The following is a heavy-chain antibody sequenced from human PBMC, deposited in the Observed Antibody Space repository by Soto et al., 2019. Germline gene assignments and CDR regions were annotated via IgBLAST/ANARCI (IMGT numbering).Heavy chain of an antibody. Sequence: GGSLRLSCAASGFTFSSYSMNWVRQAPGKGLEWVSSISSSSCYIYYADSVKGRFTISRDNAKNSLYLQMNSLRAEDTAVYYCARDYYDFWSGYYPYYFDYWGQGTLVTVSS. CDR1: GFTFSSYS. D-gene: IGHD3-3*01. CDR2: ISSSSCYI. V-gene: IGHV3-21*01. CDR3: ARDYYDFWSGYYPYYFDY. J-gene: IGHJ4*02.